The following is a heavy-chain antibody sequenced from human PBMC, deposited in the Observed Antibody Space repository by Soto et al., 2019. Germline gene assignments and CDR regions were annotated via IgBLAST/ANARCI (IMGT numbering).Heavy chain of an antibody. CDR1: GGTFSSYA. CDR2: INPSGGST. J-gene: IGHJ6*03. CDR3: AIEATVAYYMDV. D-gene: IGHD1-26*01. V-gene: IGHV1-46*03. Sequence: ASVKVSCKASGGTFSSYAISWVRQAPGQGLEWMGIINPSGGSTSYAQKFQGRVTMTRDTSTSTVYMELSSLRSEDTAVYYCAIEATVAYYMDVWGKGTTVTVSS.